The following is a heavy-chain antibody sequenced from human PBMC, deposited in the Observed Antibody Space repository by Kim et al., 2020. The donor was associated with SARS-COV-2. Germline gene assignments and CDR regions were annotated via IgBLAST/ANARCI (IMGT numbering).Heavy chain of an antibody. J-gene: IGHJ4*02. Sequence: SVKVSCKASGGTFSSYAISWVRQAPGQGLEWMGRIIPILGIANYAQKFQGRVTITADKSTSTAYMGLSSLRSEDTAVYYCAREGGGIVVVPAAMVYWGQGTLVTVSS. CDR2: IIPILGIA. CDR3: AREGGGIVVVPAAMVY. V-gene: IGHV1-69*04. CDR1: GGTFSSYA. D-gene: IGHD2-2*01.